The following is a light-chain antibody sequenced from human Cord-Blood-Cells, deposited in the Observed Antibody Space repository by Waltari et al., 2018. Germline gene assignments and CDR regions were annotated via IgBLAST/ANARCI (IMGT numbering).Light chain of an antibody. CDR2: RNN. CDR3: AAWDDSLSGWV. V-gene: IGLV1-47*01. Sequence: QSVLTQPLSASGTPGQRVTISCSGSSSNIGSNYLYWYQQLPGTAPKLLIYRNNQRPSGVPGRFSGSKSGTSASLTISGLRSEDEADYYCAAWDDSLSGWVFGGGTKLTVL. CDR1: SSNIGSNY. J-gene: IGLJ3*02.